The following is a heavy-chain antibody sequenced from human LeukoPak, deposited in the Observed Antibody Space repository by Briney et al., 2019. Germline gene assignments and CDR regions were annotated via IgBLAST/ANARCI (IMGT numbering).Heavy chain of an antibody. D-gene: IGHD3-16*01. J-gene: IGHJ4*02. CDR1: GFTFSNYE. V-gene: IGHV3-48*03. CDR3: AKIARDLGGVFDY. Sequence: GGSLRLSCAASGFTFSNYEVHWVRQAPGKGLEWVSYISTSGSTIYYPDSVKGRFTISRDNAKNSLYLQMNSLRAEDTAVHYCAKIARDLGGVFDYWGQGTLVTVSS. CDR2: ISTSGSTI.